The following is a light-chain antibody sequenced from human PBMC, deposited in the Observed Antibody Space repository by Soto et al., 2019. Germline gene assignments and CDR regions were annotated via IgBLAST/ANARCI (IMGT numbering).Light chain of an antibody. CDR2: AAS. CDR1: QSISSN. CDR3: QQSYSTPWT. Sequence: DIQMTQSPSSLSASVEDRVTITCRASQSISSNLNWYQQKPGKAPNLLILAASSLQSGAPLRFSGSGSGTDFTLTISSLQPEDFASYYCQQSYSTPWTFGQGTKVEIK. V-gene: IGKV1-39*01. J-gene: IGKJ1*01.